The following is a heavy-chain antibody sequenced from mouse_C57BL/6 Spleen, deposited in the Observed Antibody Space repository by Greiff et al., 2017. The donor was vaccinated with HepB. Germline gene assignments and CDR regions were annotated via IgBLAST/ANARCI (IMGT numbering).Heavy chain of an antibody. CDR1: GFTFSDYY. V-gene: IGHV5-16*01. CDR2: INYDGSST. J-gene: IGHJ2*01. CDR3: ARGRGSSEGYFDY. Sequence: EVMLVESEGGLVQPGSSMKLSCTASGFTFSDYYMAWVRQVPEKGLEWVANINYDGSSTYYLDSLKSRFIISRDNAKNILYLQMSSLKSEDTATYYCARGRGSSEGYFDYWGQGTTLTVSS. D-gene: IGHD1-1*01.